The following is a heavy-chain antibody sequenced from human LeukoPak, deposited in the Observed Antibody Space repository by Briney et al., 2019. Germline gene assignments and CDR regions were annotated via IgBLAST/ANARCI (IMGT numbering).Heavy chain of an antibody. CDR2: IRSKAYGGTT. CDR1: GFTFGDYA. V-gene: IGHV3-49*03. J-gene: IGHJ4*02. Sequence: GGSLRLSCTASGFTFGDYAMSWIRQAPGRGLEWVGFIRSKAYGGTTEYAASVKGRFTISRDDSKSIAYLQMNSLKTEDTAVYYCTRNRRQLVDYFDYWGQGTLVTVSS. CDR3: TRNRRQLVDYFDY. D-gene: IGHD6-13*01.